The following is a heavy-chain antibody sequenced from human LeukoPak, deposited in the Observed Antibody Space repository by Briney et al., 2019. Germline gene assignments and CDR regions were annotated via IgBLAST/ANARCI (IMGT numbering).Heavy chain of an antibody. CDR1: GFTFDDYA. V-gene: IGHV3-9*01. CDR3: ARAFFYYDSDANEY. Sequence: PGRSLRLSCAASGFTFDDYAMHWVRQAPGKGLEWVSGISWNSGSIGYADSVRGRFTISRDNAKNSLYLQMNSLRAEDTAVYYCARAFFYYDSDANEYWGQGTLVTVSS. J-gene: IGHJ4*02. D-gene: IGHD3-22*01. CDR2: ISWNSGSI.